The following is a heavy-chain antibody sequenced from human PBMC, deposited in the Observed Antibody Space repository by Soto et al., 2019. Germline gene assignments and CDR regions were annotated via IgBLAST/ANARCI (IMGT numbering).Heavy chain of an antibody. V-gene: IGHV5-51*01. CDR2: IYPGDSDT. Sequence: GESLKISCKGSGYSFTSYWIGWVRQMPGKGLEWMGIIYPGDSDTRYSPSFQGQVTISADKSISTAYLQWSSLKASDTAMYYCARLVTIFGVVFYGMDVWGQGTTVTVSS. CDR1: GYSFTSYW. J-gene: IGHJ6*02. D-gene: IGHD3-3*01. CDR3: ARLVTIFGVVFYGMDV.